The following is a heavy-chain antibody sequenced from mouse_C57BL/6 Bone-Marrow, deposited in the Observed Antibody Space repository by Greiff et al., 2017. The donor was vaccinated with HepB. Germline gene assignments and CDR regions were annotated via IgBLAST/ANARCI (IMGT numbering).Heavy chain of an antibody. CDR2: INYDGSST. D-gene: IGHD1-1*01. Sequence: EVKLVESEGGLVQPGSSMKLSCTASGFTFSDYYMAWVRQVPEKGLEWVANINYDGSSTYYLDSLKSRFIISRDNAKNILYRQMSSLKSEDTATYYCAREGDYYGSSWFAYWGQGTLVTVSA. CDR3: AREGDYYGSSWFAY. J-gene: IGHJ3*01. CDR1: GFTFSDYY. V-gene: IGHV5-16*01.